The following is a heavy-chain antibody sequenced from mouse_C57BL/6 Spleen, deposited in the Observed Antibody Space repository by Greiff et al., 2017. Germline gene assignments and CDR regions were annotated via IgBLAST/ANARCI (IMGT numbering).Heavy chain of an antibody. D-gene: IGHD2-3*01. CDR2: IDPETGGT. J-gene: IGHJ3*01. CDR3: TRGGGYYFAY. Sequence: QVQLQQSGAELVRPGASVTLSCKASGYTFTDYEMHWVKQTPVHCLEWIGAIDPETGGTAYNQKFKGKAILTADKSSSTAYMELRSLTSEDSAVYYCTRGGGYYFAYWGQGTLVTVSA. CDR1: GYTFTDYE. V-gene: IGHV1-15*01.